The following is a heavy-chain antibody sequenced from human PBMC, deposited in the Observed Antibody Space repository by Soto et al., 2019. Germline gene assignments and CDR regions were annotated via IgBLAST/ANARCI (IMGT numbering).Heavy chain of an antibody. V-gene: IGHV1-69*12. CDR2: FIPNFPVP. J-gene: IGHJ5*02. CDR3: GAVVVLLVFPTGVDP. Sequence: QVQFVQSGAEVKKPGSSVKVSCKASGGSITTYTINWVRQAPGQGLEWLGAFIPNFPVPNYARKFKGRLTIPADGSSKTSYMKLGGLNFGDTAFYYGGAVVVLLVFPTGVDPGGQGTLPPVPS. D-gene: IGHD2-21*01. CDR1: GGSITTYT.